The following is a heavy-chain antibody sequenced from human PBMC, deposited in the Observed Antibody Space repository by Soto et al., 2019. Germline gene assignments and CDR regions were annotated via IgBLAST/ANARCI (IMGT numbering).Heavy chain of an antibody. CDR2: ISGSGEST. D-gene: IGHD2-15*01. V-gene: IGHV3-23*01. CDR3: AKDFGDIVVVVLAPYGMDV. Sequence: GGSLRLSCAASGFTFTNYAMNWVRQAPGKGLERVSVISGSGESTYYADSVKGRFTISRDNSKNTLYLQMNSLRAEDTAVYFCAKDFGDIVVVVLAPYGMDVWGLGTTVTVSS. CDR1: GFTFTNYA. J-gene: IGHJ6*02.